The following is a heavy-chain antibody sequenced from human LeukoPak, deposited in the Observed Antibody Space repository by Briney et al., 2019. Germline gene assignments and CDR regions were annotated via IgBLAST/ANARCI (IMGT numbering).Heavy chain of an antibody. CDR1: GGSFSGYY. Sequence: SETLSLTCAVYGGSFSGYYWSWILQPPRKGLEWIGEINHSGSTNYNPSLKSRVTISVDTSKNQFSLKLSSVTAADTAVYYCARGSGYCSSTSCYAGETYGDYASVGDYWGQGTLVTVSS. J-gene: IGHJ4*02. CDR2: INHSGST. CDR3: ARGSGYCSSTSCYAGETYGDYASVGDY. V-gene: IGHV4-34*01. D-gene: IGHD2-2*01.